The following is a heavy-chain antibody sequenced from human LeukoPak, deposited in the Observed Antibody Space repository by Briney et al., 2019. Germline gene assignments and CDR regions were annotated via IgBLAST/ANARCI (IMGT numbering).Heavy chain of an antibody. CDR2: INHSGTT. CDR3: ARHYGP. CDR1: GGSFSDYY. D-gene: IGHD3-16*01. Sequence: PSETLSLTCAVYGGSFSDYYWSWIRQPPGKGLEWTGEINHSGTTNYNPSLKSRVTISVDTSKNQFSLKLNSVTAADTAVYYCARHYGPWGQGTLVTVSS. V-gene: IGHV4-34*01. J-gene: IGHJ5*02.